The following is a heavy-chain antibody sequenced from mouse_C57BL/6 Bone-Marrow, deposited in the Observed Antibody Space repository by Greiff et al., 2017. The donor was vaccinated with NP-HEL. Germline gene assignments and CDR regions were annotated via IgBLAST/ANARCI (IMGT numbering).Heavy chain of an antibody. CDR1: GYAFSSSW. CDR2: IYPGDGDT. J-gene: IGHJ4*01. D-gene: IGHD1-1*01. CDR3: ARCYYGSSYDAMDY. V-gene: IGHV1-82*01. Sequence: QVQLQQSGPELVKPGASVKISCKASGYAFSSSWMNWVKQRPGKGLEWIGRIYPGDGDTNYNGKFKGKATLTADQSSSTAYMQLSSLTSEDSAVYFCARCYYGSSYDAMDYWGQGTSVTVSS.